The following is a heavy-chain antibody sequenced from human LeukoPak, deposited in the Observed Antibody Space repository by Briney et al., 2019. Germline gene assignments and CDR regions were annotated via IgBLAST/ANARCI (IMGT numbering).Heavy chain of an antibody. CDR1: GGSFSGYY. V-gene: IGHV4-34*01. Sequence: PSETLSLTCAVYGGSFSGYYWSWIRQPPGKGLEWIGEINHSGSTNYNPSLKSRVTISVDTSKNQFSLKLSSVTAADTAVYYCARASARRYCSSTSYYTGDYWGQGTLVTVSS. CDR2: INHSGST. J-gene: IGHJ4*02. D-gene: IGHD2-2*02. CDR3: ARASARRYCSSTSYYTGDY.